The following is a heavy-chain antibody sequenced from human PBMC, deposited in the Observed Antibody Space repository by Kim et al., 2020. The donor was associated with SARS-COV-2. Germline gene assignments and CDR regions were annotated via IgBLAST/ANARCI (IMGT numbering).Heavy chain of an antibody. CDR3: ASSMVYGVISAFDL. J-gene: IGHJ3*01. CDR2: INTNTGKP. V-gene: IGHV7-4-1*02. Sequence: ASVKVSCKASGNTFSSYAMSWVRQAPGQGLEWMGWINTNTGKPAYAQGFTGRFVFSLDTSVSTTYLQISSLKSEDTAVYYCASSMVYGVISAFDLWGQGTMVTVSS. CDR1: GNTFSSYA. D-gene: IGHD3-10*01.